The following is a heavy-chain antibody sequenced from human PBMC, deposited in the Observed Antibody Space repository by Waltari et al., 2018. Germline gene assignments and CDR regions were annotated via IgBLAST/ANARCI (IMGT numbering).Heavy chain of an antibody. CDR2: IYHSGST. Sequence: QVQLQESGPGLVKPSETLSLTCTVSGYSISSGYYWGWIRQPPGKGLEWIGSIYHSGSTYYNPSLNSRVTISVDTSKNQFSLKLSSVTAADTAVYYCARADTGVASGRAYYYYYYMDVWGKGTTVTISS. CDR3: ARADTGVASGRAYYYYYYMDV. CDR1: GYSISSGYY. D-gene: IGHD2-15*01. J-gene: IGHJ6*03. V-gene: IGHV4-38-2*02.